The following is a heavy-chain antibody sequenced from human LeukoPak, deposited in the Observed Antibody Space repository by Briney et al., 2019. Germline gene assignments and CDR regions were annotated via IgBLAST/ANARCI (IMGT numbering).Heavy chain of an antibody. CDR3: AKDAYQSGYDILTGYLTNYYYYYVMDV. D-gene: IGHD3-9*01. V-gene: IGHV3-43*02. J-gene: IGHJ6*02. CDR2: ISGDGGST. CDR1: GCIFDDYA. Sequence: PGGSLRLSCAASGCIFDDYAMHWVRQAPGKGLEWVSLISGDGGSTYYADSVKGRFTISRDKSKNSLYLQMNSLRTEDTALYYCAKDAYQSGYDILTGYLTNYYYYYVMDVWGQGTTVTVSS.